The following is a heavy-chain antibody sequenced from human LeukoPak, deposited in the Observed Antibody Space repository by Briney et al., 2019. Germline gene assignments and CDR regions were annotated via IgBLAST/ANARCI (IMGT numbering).Heavy chain of an antibody. D-gene: IGHD3-10*01. CDR2: IIGNGGST. CDR1: GFTFSSYA. CDR3: AKLPEYYYASGSSYADY. J-gene: IGHJ4*02. V-gene: IGHV3-23*01. Sequence: PGGSLRLSCAASGFTFSSYAMSWVRQAPGKGLEWVSSIIGNGGSTYFVDSVKGRFTISRDNSKNTLYLQMNNLRAEDTAVYYCAKLPEYYYASGSSYADYWGQGTLATVSS.